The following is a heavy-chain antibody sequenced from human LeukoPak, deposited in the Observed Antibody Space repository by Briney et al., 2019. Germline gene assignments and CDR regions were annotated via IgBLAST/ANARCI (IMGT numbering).Heavy chain of an antibody. CDR2: IWSDGSKS. Sequence: GRSLRLSCVASGFAFSNYGMHWVRQAPGKGLVWVAVIWSDGSKSFYIDSAKGRFTISRDNSKNTLYLQMNSLRAEDTALYYCARDSIAVAGDDYYYYGMDVWRQGTTVTVSS. D-gene: IGHD6-19*01. J-gene: IGHJ6*02. CDR3: ARDSIAVAGDDYYYYGMDV. V-gene: IGHV3-33*01. CDR1: GFAFSNYG.